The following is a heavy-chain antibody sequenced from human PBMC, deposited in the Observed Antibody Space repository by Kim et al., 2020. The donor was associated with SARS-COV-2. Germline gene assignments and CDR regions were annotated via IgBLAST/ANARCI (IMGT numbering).Heavy chain of an antibody. CDR3: ARAQRLDY. V-gene: IGHV4-31*03. J-gene: IGHJ4*02. CDR1: GGSIRSGGKF. CDR2: IYYSGNS. Sequence: SETLYLTCSVSGGSIRSGGKFWTWIRQHPAKGLEWIGYIYYSGNSHYSPSLRSRVSISLQTSENQFSLELTSVTAADTAVYYCARAQRLDYCGQGILVNV. D-gene: IGHD6-25*01.